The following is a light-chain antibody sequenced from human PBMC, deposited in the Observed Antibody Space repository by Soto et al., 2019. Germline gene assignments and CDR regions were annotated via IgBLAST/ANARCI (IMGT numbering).Light chain of an antibody. CDR2: AAS. V-gene: IGKV1-5*01. CDR3: QQYHSYPWT. J-gene: IGKJ1*01. CDR1: QSISSW. Sequence: DIQMTQSPSTLSASVGDRVTITCRASQSISSWLAWYQQKPGKAPKLLIYAASSLESGVPSRFSGSGSGTEFTLTISGLQADDFATYYCQQYHSYPWTFGQGTKVEFK.